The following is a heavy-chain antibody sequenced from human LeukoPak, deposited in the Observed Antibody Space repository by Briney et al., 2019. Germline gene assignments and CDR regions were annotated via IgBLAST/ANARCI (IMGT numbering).Heavy chain of an antibody. J-gene: IGHJ3*02. CDR3: ARSHYYDSSGTGDAFDI. CDR1: GGSISSSSYY. CDR2: IYYSGST. V-gene: IGHV4-39*01. D-gene: IGHD3-22*01. Sequence: PSETLSLTCTVSGGSISSSSYYWGRIRQPPGTGLEWIGSIYYSGSTYYNPSLKSRVTISVDTSKNQFSLKLSSVTAADTAVYYCARSHYYDSSGTGDAFDIWGQGTMVTVSS.